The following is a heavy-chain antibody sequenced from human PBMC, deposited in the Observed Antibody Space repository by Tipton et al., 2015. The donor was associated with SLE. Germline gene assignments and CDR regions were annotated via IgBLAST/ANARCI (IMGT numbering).Heavy chain of an antibody. V-gene: IGHV3-20*04. CDR1: GFTFGDYD. Sequence: SLRLSCTASGFTFGDYDMSWVRQAPGKGLEGVSGINWNGGSTGYADSVKGRFTISRDNAKNSLYLQMNSLRAEDTALYYCARDPAYCGGNCYAFDIWGQGTKVTVSS. CDR3: ARDPAYCGGNCYAFDI. CDR2: INWNGGST. J-gene: IGHJ3*02. D-gene: IGHD2-21*01.